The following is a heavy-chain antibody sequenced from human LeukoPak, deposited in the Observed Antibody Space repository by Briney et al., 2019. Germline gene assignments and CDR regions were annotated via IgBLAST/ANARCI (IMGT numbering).Heavy chain of an antibody. V-gene: IGHV4-59*11. CDR3: ARDGEGDEGWDY. CDR2: ISYSGST. Sequence: PSETLSLTCTVSGVSIRSHYWIWIRQPPGKGLEWVGDISYSGSTHYNPALKSRVTISVDTSKNQFSLRLTSVTAADTAVYYCARDGEGDEGWDYWGQGTLVTVSS. J-gene: IGHJ4*02. CDR1: GVSIRSHY. D-gene: IGHD2-15*01.